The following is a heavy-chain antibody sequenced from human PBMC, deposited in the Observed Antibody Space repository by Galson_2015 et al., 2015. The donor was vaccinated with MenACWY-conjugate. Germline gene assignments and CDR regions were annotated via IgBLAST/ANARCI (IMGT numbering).Heavy chain of an antibody. J-gene: IGHJ6*02. CDR1: GYCFTSYW. V-gene: IGHV5-51*01. CDR3: ARHPPGGRGMDV. D-gene: IGHD1-26*01. Sequence: QSGAEVKQPRESLKISCKGSGYCFTSYWIAWVRQIPGKGLEWMGLISPGDSNTRYSPSFQGQVTISADKSISTAYLQWSSLKASDTAMYYCARHPPGGRGMDVWGQGTTVTVSS. CDR2: ISPGDSNT.